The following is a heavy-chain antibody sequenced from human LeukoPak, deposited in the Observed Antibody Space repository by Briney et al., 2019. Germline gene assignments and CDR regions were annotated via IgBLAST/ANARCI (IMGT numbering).Heavy chain of an antibody. Sequence: ASVKVSCKVSGYTLSELSMHWVRQAPGKGLEWMGGFDPEDGETIYAQKFQGRVTMTEDTSTDTAYMELSSLRSEDTAVYYCATDSPEGAAALDYFQHWGQGTLVTVSS. J-gene: IGHJ1*01. CDR2: FDPEDGET. V-gene: IGHV1-24*01. CDR1: GYTLSELS. D-gene: IGHD6-13*01. CDR3: ATDSPEGAAALDYFQH.